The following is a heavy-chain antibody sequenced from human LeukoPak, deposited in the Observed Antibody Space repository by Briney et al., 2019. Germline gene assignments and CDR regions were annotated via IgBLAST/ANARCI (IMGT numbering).Heavy chain of an antibody. CDR2: IYYSGST. CDR1: GGSISSYY. J-gene: IGHJ4*02. Sequence: RPSETLSLTCTVSGGSISSYYWSWIRQPPGKGLECIGYIYYSGSTNYNPSLKSRVTISVDTSKNQFSLKLSSVTAADTAVYYCAREGIAAAGTAGSYFDYWGQGTLVTVSS. CDR3: AREGIAAAGTAGSYFDY. D-gene: IGHD6-13*01. V-gene: IGHV4-59*01.